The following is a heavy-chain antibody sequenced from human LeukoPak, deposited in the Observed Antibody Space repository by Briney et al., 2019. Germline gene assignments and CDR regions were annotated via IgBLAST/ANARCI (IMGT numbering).Heavy chain of an antibody. D-gene: IGHD6-25*01. CDR2: IDSDGSGT. CDR1: GFTFNIYW. Sequence: GGSLRLSCAASGFTFNIYWIHWVRQAPGKGLVWVSRIDSDGSGTIYADSVKGRFTVSRDNAKITLYLQMNSLRAEDTAVYYCARGGGDHGFDIWGQGTMVTVSS. V-gene: IGHV3-74*01. J-gene: IGHJ3*02. CDR3: ARGGGDHGFDI.